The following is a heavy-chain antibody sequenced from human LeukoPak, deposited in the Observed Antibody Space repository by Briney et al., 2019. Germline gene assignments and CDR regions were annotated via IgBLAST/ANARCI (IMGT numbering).Heavy chain of an antibody. V-gene: IGHV3-30*02. CDR3: AKKTIVGATVDAFDI. CDR2: IRYDGFNK. D-gene: IGHD1-26*01. J-gene: IGHJ3*02. CDR1: GFTFSNYG. Sequence: GGSLRLSCAASGFTFSNYGILWVRQAPGKGLEWVASIRYDGFNKYYADSLKGRFTISRDNSKNTLYLQMNSLRAEDTAVYYCAKKTIVGATVDAFDIWGQGTMVIVSS.